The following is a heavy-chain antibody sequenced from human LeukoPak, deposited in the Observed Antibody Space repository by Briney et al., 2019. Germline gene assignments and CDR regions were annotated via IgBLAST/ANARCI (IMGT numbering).Heavy chain of an antibody. CDR2: ISAYNGNT. CDR3: ARTSSSWYNWFDP. D-gene: IGHD6-13*01. J-gene: IGHJ5*02. Sequence: GASVKVSCKVSGYTFTNYDISWVRQAPGQGLEWMGWISAYNGNTNYAQKFQGRVTMTTDTSTSTAYMELRSLRSDDTAVYYCARTSSSWYNWFDPWGQGTLVTVSS. V-gene: IGHV1-18*01. CDR1: GYTFTNYD.